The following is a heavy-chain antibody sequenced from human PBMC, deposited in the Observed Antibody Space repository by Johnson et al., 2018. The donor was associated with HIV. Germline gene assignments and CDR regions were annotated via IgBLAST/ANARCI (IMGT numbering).Heavy chain of an antibody. V-gene: IGHV3-30-3*01. J-gene: IGHJ3*02. CDR2: ISYDGSNK. CDR1: GFTFSSYA. D-gene: IGHD3-3*01. CDR3: ARVVPGFGVLMDGALGI. Sequence: QVQLVESGGGVVQPGRSLRLSCVTSGFTFSSYAMHWVRQAPGKGLEWVALISYDGSNKYYADSVKGRFTISRDNSKNTLFLQMNSLRAEDTAVYYCARVVPGFGVLMDGALGIWGQGTMVTVSS.